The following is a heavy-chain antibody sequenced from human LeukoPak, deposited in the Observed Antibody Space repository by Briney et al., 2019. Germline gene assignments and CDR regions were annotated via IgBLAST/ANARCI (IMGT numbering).Heavy chain of an antibody. Sequence: GGSLRLSCAASGFTFSSYYMHWVRQAPGKGLEWVSRINSDGSSTIYADSVKGRFTISRGNSKNTLYLQMNSLRAADTALYYCVSSPSGIYYSAPDYWGQGTLVTVSS. V-gene: IGHV3-74*01. CDR1: GFTFSSYY. J-gene: IGHJ4*02. D-gene: IGHD3-10*01. CDR2: INSDGSST. CDR3: VSSPSGIYYSAPDY.